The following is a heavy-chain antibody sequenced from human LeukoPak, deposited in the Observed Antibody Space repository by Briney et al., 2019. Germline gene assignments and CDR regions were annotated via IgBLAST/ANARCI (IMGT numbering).Heavy chain of an antibody. CDR3: ARGQYGDYYYYYGMDV. CDR1: GGSFSGYY. D-gene: IGHD4-11*01. J-gene: IGHJ6*02. Sequence: PSETLSLTCAVYGGSFSGYYWSWIRQPPGKGLERIGEINHSGSTNYNPSLKSRVIISVDTSKNQFSLKLSSVTAADTAVYYCARGQYGDYYYYYGMDVWGQGTTVTVSS. CDR2: INHSGST. V-gene: IGHV4-34*01.